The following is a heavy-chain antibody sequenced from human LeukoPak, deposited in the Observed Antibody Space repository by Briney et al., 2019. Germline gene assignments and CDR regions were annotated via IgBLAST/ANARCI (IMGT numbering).Heavy chain of an antibody. CDR1: GFTFKTYT. Sequence: GGSLRLSCAASGFTFKTYTMHWVRQAPGKGLEWVSAISGSGGSTYYADSVKGRFTISRDNSKNTLYLQMNSLRAEDTAVYYCADLVDIVAQAYFDYWGQGTLVTVSS. CDR3: ADLVDIVAQAYFDY. J-gene: IGHJ4*02. V-gene: IGHV3-23*01. CDR2: ISGSGGST. D-gene: IGHD5-12*01.